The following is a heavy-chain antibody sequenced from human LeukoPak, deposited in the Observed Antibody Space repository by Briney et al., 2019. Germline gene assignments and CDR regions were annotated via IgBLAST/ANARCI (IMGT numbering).Heavy chain of an antibody. J-gene: IGHJ4*02. V-gene: IGHV3-30-3*01. CDR1: GFTFSSYA. CDR3: ARGRGSGSLYYFDY. Sequence: SGGSLRLSCAASGFTFSSYAMHWVRQAPGKGLEWVAVISYDGSNKYYADSVKGRFTISRDNSKNTLYLQMNSLRAEDTAVYYCARGRGSGSLYYFDYWGQGTLVTVSS. CDR2: ISYDGSNK. D-gene: IGHD3-10*01.